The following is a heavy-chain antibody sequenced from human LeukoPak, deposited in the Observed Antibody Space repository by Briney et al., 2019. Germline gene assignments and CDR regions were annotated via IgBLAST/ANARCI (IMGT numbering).Heavy chain of an antibody. V-gene: IGHV3-30*18. CDR3: AKSRLVAVVAAYMDV. Sequence: GGSLRLSCAASGFTFSSYAMHWVRQAPGKGLEWVTIISYDASNKYYADSVKGRFTISRDNSKNTLYLQPDSLRPEDTAVYYCAKSRLVAVVAAYMDVWGKGTTVTVSS. J-gene: IGHJ6*04. CDR2: ISYDASNK. D-gene: IGHD2-15*01. CDR1: GFTFSSYA.